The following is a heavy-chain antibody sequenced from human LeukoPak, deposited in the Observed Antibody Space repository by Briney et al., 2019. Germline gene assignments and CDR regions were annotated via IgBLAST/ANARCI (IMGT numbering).Heavy chain of an antibody. CDR3: ADTDYYDGRRY. Sequence: GGSLRLSCAASGFTFSSYAMSWVRQAPGKGLEWVSAISGSGGSTYYADSVKGRFTISRDNSKNTLYLQMNSLRAEDTAVYYCADTDYYDGRRYWGQGTLVTVSS. D-gene: IGHD3-22*01. J-gene: IGHJ4*02. CDR1: GFTFSSYA. V-gene: IGHV3-23*01. CDR2: ISGSGGST.